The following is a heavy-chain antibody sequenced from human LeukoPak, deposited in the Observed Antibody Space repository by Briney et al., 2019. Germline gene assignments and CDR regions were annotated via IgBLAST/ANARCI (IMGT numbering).Heavy chain of an antibody. Sequence: TSETLSLTCTVSGGSISSYYWSWIRQPPGKGLEWIGYIYYSGSTNYNPSLKSRVTISVDTSKNQFSLKLSSVTAADTAVYYRARNNLSGGSCFDYWGQGTLVTVSS. CDR1: GGSISSYY. CDR3: ARNNLSGGSCFDY. V-gene: IGHV4-59*01. CDR2: IYYSGST. D-gene: IGHD2-15*01. J-gene: IGHJ4*02.